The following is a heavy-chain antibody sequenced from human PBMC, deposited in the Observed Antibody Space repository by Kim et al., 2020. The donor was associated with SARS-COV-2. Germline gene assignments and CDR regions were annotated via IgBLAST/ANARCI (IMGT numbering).Heavy chain of an antibody. D-gene: IGHD6-6*01. Sequence: PSLKGRVTISVDTSKNQFSLKLSSVTAADTAVYYCARGGQYSSSSVTFDYWGQGTLVTVSS. V-gene: IGHV4-59*09. J-gene: IGHJ4*02. CDR3: ARGGQYSSSSVTFDY.